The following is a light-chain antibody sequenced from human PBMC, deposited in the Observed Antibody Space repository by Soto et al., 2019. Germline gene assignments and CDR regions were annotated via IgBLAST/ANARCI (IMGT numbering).Light chain of an antibody. CDR3: SSWDSSLRAGV. J-gene: IGLJ1*01. CDR1: SSNIGSNY. V-gene: IGLV1-51*01. CDR2: DND. Sequence: QSVLTQPPSVSAAPGQKVTISCSGSSSNIGSNYVSWYQQLPGTAPKLLICDNDKRPSGIPDRCSCSKSGPSATMGITGLQTGAEADYYCSSWDSSLRAGVFGAGTKLTVL.